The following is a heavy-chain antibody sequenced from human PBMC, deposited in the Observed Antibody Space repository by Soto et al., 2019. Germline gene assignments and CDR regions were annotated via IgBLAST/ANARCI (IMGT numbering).Heavy chain of an antibody. Sequence: ASVKVSCKASGYPFTDYLSSWVRQAPGQGLEWMGWINPNNGDTNYAQKAQGRVTLTTDTSSNTAYLNLRGLRSDDTAVYYCARGGKDGNYTYYYYLDVWGKGTAVTVSS. CDR2: INPNNGDT. CDR1: GYPFTDYL. J-gene: IGHJ6*03. V-gene: IGHV1-18*01. CDR3: ARGGKDGNYTYYYYLDV.